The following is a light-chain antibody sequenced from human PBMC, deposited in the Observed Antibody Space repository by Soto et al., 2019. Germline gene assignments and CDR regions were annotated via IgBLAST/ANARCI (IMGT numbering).Light chain of an antibody. V-gene: IGKV1-5*01. CDR3: QQYANNPWT. Sequence: DLQMTQSPSTLSASVGDRVTITCRASQSISSWLAWYQQKPGKAPKSLIYDRAILEPGVPSRFSGSGSGTEFTLTINSLQSDDFGIYYCQQYANNPWTFGQGTKVDIK. CDR1: QSISSW. J-gene: IGKJ1*01. CDR2: DRA.